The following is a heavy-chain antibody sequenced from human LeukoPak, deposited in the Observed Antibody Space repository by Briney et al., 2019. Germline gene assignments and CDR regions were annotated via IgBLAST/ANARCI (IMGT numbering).Heavy chain of an antibody. CDR3: ANPDGDSSNGMYG. J-gene: IGHJ6*02. V-gene: IGHV3-23*01. Sequence: PGASLRLSCAASGFTFSSYAMTWIRQASGKGLEWVSTISASGGSAYYADSVKSGFTISRDNSKNTLFLLMNSLRADDTAVYFCANPDGDSSNGMYGWGQGTTVTVSS. D-gene: IGHD4-17*01. CDR2: ISASGGSA. CDR1: GFTFSSYA.